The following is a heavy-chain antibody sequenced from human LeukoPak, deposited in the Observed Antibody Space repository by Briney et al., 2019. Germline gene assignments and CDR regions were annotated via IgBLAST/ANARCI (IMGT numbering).Heavy chain of an antibody. CDR2: IIPIFGTA. J-gene: IGHJ4*02. CDR1: GGTFSSYA. D-gene: IGHD6-19*01. Sequence: SVKVSCKASGGTFSSYAISWVRQAPGQGLEWMGGIIPIFGTANYAQKFQGRVTITTDESTSTAYMELSSLRSEDTAVYYCARDTHGRYSSGWYHYDYWGQGTLVTVSS. CDR3: ARDTHGRYSSGWYHYDY. V-gene: IGHV1-69*05.